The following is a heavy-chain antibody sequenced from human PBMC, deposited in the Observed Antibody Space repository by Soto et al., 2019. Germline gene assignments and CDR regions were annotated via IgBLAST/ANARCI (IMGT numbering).Heavy chain of an antibody. J-gene: IGHJ6*02. D-gene: IGHD3-10*01. Sequence: GGSLRLSCASSGFTFSSYSMNWVRQAPGKGLEWVSGISWNSGSIGYADSVKGRFTISRDNAKNSLYLQMNSLRAEDTALYYCAKDKGLRGYYYYGMDVWGQGTTVTVSS. V-gene: IGHV3-9*01. CDR3: AKDKGLRGYYYYGMDV. CDR1: GFTFSSYS. CDR2: ISWNSGSI.